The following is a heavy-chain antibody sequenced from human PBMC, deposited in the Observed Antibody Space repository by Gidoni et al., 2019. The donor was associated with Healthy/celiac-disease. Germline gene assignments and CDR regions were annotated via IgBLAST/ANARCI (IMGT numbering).Heavy chain of an antibody. V-gene: IGHV3-21*01. Sequence: AASGFTFSSYSMNWVRQAPGKGLEWVSSISSSSSYIYYADSVKGRFTISRDNAKNSLYLQMNSLRAEDTAVYYCAREANTYYYDSSGSEYFDLWGRGTLVTVSS. D-gene: IGHD3-22*01. J-gene: IGHJ2*01. CDR2: ISSSSSYI. CDR1: GFTFSSYS. CDR3: AREANTYYYDSSGSEYFDL.